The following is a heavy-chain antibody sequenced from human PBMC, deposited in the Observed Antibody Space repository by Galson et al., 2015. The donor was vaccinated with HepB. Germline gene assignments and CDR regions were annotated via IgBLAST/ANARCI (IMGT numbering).Heavy chain of an antibody. D-gene: IGHD2-8*01. Sequence: QVQLQESGPGLVKPSETLSLTCTVSGGSISSSSYYWGWIRQPPGKGLEWIGSIYYSGSTYYNPSLKSRVTISVDTSKNQFSLKLSSVTAADTAVYYCARPVFTGWFDPWGQGTLVTVSS. J-gene: IGHJ5*02. CDR2: IYYSGST. V-gene: IGHV4-39*01. CDR3: ARPVFTGWFDP. CDR1: GGSISSSSYY.